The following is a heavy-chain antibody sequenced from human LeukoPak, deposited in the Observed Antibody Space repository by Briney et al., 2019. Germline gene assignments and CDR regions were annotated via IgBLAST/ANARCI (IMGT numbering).Heavy chain of an antibody. D-gene: IGHD1-26*01. Sequence: GGSLRLSCAASGFTFSSYAMSWVRQAPGKGLEWVASIRDRGDSTYYAVSVKGRFTISRDNSKNTVDLRMHSLRAEDSAIYYCTKDLSGSDWVADFWGQGTLVTVSS. V-gene: IGHV3-23*01. CDR1: GFTFSSYA. CDR2: IRDRGDST. J-gene: IGHJ4*02. CDR3: TKDLSGSDWVADF.